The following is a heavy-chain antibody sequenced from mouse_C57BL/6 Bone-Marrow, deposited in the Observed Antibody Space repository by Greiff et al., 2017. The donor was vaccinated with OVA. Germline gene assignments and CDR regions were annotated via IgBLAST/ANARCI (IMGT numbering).Heavy chain of an antibody. V-gene: IGHV5-9-1*02. CDR3: TRDSHYYGSLYYFDY. CDR2: ISSGGDYI. Sequence: EVHLVESGEGLVKPGGSLKLSCAASGFTFSSYAMSWVRQTPEKRLEWVAYISSGGDYIYYADTVKGRFTISRDNARNTLYLQMSSLKSEDTAMYYCTRDSHYYGSLYYFDYWGQGTTLTVSS. D-gene: IGHD1-1*01. J-gene: IGHJ2*01. CDR1: GFTFSSYA.